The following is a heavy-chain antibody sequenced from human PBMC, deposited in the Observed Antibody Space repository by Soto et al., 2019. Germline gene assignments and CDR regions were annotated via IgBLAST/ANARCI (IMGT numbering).Heavy chain of an antibody. CDR1: GFTFSSYG. D-gene: IGHD1-26*01. CDR2: ISYDGSNK. CDR3: ASEWELPGLDAFDI. Sequence: QVQLVESGGGVVQPGRSLRLSCAASGFTFSSYGMHWVRQAPGKGLEWVAVISYDGSNKYYADSVKGRFTISRDNSKNTLYLQMNSLRAEDTAVYYCASEWELPGLDAFDIWGQGTMVTVSS. V-gene: IGHV3-30*03. J-gene: IGHJ3*02.